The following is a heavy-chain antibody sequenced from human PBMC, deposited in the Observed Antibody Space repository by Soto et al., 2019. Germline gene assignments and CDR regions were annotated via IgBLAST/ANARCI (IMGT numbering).Heavy chain of an antibody. CDR1: GFTFSSYG. Sequence: EVQLLESGGGLVQPGGSLRLSCAASGFTFSSYGMSWVRQAPGKGLEWVSAISGSGGSTYYADSVKGRFTISRDNSKNTLYLQMDSLRAVDTAVYYCAKGITVAGTGSRGTDYWGQGTLVTVSS. CDR2: ISGSGGST. J-gene: IGHJ4*02. V-gene: IGHV3-23*01. CDR3: AKGITVAGTGSRGTDY. D-gene: IGHD6-19*01.